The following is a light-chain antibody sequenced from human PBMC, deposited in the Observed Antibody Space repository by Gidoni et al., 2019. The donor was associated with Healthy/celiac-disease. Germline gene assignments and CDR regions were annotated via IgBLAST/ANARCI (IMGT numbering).Light chain of an antibody. CDR2: GAS. V-gene: IGKV3-20*01. J-gene: IGKJ5*01. CDR1: QSVSSGY. Sequence: EIVLTQSPGTLSLSPGERATLSCRASQSVSSGYLAWYQQKLGQAPRLLIYGASSRAAGIPDRFSGSGSGTDFTLTISRLEAEDFAVFYCQQYGSSPITFGQGTRLEIK. CDR3: QQYGSSPIT.